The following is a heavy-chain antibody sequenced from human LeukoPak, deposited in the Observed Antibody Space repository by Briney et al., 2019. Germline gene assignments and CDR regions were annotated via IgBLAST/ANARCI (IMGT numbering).Heavy chain of an antibody. J-gene: IGHJ4*02. CDR2: TKQDGTEK. V-gene: IGHV3-7*05. CDR1: GFTFSRYW. CDR3: ARDSEWGLLRSDY. D-gene: IGHD1-26*01. Sequence: GGSLRLSCAASGFTFSRYWMTWVRQAPGKGLEWVANTKQDGTEKYYVDSVKGRFTISRDNAKNSLYLQMNSLRAEDTAVYYCARDSEWGLLRSDYWGQGTLVTVSS.